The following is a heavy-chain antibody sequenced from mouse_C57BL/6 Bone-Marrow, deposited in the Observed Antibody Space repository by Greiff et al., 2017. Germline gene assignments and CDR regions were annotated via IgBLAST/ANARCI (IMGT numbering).Heavy chain of an antibody. CDR3: AGGDRWVLLAY. V-gene: IGHV1-80*01. J-gene: IGHJ3*01. Sequence: LVESGAELVKPGASVKISCKASGYAFSSYWMNWVKQRPGKGLEWIGQIYPGDGDTNYNGKFKGKATLTADKSSSTAYMQLSSLTSEDSAVYFCAGGDRWVLLAYWGQGTLVTVSA. CDR1: GYAFSSYW. CDR2: IYPGDGDT. D-gene: IGHD2-3*01.